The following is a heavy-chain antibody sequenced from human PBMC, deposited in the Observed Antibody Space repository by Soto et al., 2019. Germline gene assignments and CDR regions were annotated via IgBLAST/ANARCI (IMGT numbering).Heavy chain of an antibody. CDR2: ISYSGST. Sequence: PSETLSLTCTVSGASITTYYWSWIRQPPGKGLEWIGCISYSGSTDYNPSLKSRVTISFDASKNQISLQVRSATAADAAVYYCARGMAEEQIFYYFDYWGQGALVTVS. CDR3: ARGMAEEQIFYYFDY. J-gene: IGHJ4*02. CDR1: GASITTYY. D-gene: IGHD3-9*01. V-gene: IGHV4-59*01.